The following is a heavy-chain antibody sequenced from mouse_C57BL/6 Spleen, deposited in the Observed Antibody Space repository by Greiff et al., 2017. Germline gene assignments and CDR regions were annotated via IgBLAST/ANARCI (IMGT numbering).Heavy chain of an antibody. V-gene: IGHV1-26*01. D-gene: IGHD2-4*01. CDR1: GYTFTDYY. J-gene: IGHJ2*01. Sequence: EVQLQQSGPELVKPGASVKISCKASGYTFTDYYMNWVKQSHGKSLEWIGDINPNNGGTSYNQKFKGKATLTVDKSSSTAYMELRSLTSEDSAVYYCARTSYDSYFDYWGQGTTLTVSS. CDR2: INPNNGGT. CDR3: ARTSYDSYFDY.